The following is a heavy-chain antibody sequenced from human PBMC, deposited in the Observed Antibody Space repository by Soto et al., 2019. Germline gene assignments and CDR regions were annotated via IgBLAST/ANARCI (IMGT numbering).Heavy chain of an antibody. CDR3: TRGQGNH. CDR1: GYTFPSYD. V-gene: IGHV1-8*01. CDR2: MNPFSGNA. Sequence: QVQLVQSGAEVKKPGASVRVSCKASGYTFPSYDIYWVRQATGQGLEWMGWMNPFSGNAVYTQKFQERVTMTRDTSINTAYMEMSGLRSEDTAVYYCTRGQGNHGGQGSLVTVSS. J-gene: IGHJ4*02.